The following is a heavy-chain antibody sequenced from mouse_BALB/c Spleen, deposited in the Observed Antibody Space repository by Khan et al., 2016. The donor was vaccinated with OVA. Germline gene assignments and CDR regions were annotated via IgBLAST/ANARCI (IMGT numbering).Heavy chain of an antibody. CDR3: ARWYYGNVGYFDY. Sequence: LVKTGASVKISCKASGYSFTGYYMHWVKQSHGKSLEWIGYISCYNDDTNYNKKFKGKATFTVYTSSSTAYMQFNSLTSEDSAVYYCARWYYGNVGYFDYWGQGTTLTVSS. CDR2: ISCYNDDT. V-gene: IGHV1S34*01. CDR1: GYSFTGYY. D-gene: IGHD1-2*01. J-gene: IGHJ2*01.